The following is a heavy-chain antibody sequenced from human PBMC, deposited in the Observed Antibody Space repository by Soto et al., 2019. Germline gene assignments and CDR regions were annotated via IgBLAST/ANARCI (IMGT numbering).Heavy chain of an antibody. CDR3: ARDMEVGYYYYYYGMDV. CDR2: IWYDGSNK. J-gene: IGHJ6*02. V-gene: IGHV3-33*01. D-gene: IGHD1-1*01. CDR1: GFTFSSHG. Sequence: GGSLRLSCAASGFTFSSHGMHWVRQAPGKGLDWVAVIWYDGSNKYYADSVKGRFTISRDNSKNTLYLQMNSLRAEDTAAYYCARDMEVGYYYYYYGMDVSGQGTTVTVS.